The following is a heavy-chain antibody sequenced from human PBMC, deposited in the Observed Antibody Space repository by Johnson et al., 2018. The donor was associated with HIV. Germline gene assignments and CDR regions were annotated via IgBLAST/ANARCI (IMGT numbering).Heavy chain of an antibody. CDR3: ARDIIMECCSPFSYNWNSEDAFDI. J-gene: IGHJ3*02. Sequence: QVQLVESGGGVVQPGGSLRPSCAASGSTFSSYGMHWVRQAPGKGLEWLAFIRYDGSNKYYADSVKGRFTISIDNSKNTLYLQMNSLRAEDTAVYYCARDIIMECCSPFSYNWNSEDAFDIWGQGTMVTVSS. CDR2: IRYDGSNK. V-gene: IGHV3-30*02. CDR1: GSTFSSYG. D-gene: IGHD1-7*01.